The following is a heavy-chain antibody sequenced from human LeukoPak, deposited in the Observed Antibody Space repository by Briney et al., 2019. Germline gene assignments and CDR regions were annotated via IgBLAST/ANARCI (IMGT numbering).Heavy chain of an antibody. D-gene: IGHD5-12*01. J-gene: IGHJ5*02. V-gene: IGHV3-23*01. CDR2: ISGDGGYT. CDR3: AQSGYSGYDYPS. Sequence: GGSLRLSCAASGFTFSSHAMAWVRQAPGKGLEWVSVISGDGGYTSYGDSVKGRFIISRDDSKNTLYLQMNSLRVEDAAVYYCAQSGYSGYDYPSWGQGTLVTVSS. CDR1: GFTFSSHA.